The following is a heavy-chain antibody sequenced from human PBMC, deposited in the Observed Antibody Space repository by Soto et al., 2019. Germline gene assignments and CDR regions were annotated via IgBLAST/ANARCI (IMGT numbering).Heavy chain of an antibody. CDR3: ARADLEWLLFDY. CDR1: GFIFSSYG. Sequence: QVQLMESGGGVVQPGRSLRLSCAASGFIFSSYGMHWVRQAPGKGLEWVAVIWYDGSNKYYADSVKGRFTISRDNSKNTLYLQMNSLRAEDTAVYYCARADLEWLLFDYWGQGTLVTVSS. D-gene: IGHD3-3*01. J-gene: IGHJ4*02. V-gene: IGHV3-33*01. CDR2: IWYDGSNK.